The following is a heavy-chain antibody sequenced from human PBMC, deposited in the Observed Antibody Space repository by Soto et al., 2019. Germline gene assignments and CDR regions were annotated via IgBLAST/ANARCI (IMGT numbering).Heavy chain of an antibody. D-gene: IGHD5-12*01. V-gene: IGHV3-33*01. J-gene: IGHJ4*02. CDR2: IWYDGSNK. CDR1: GFAFSSYG. CDR3: ARDSGYSGVFDC. Sequence: PGGSLRLSCAASGFAFSSYGMHWVRQAPGKGLGWVAVIWYDGSNKYYADSVKGRFTISRDNAKNSLYLQMNSLRAEDTAVYYCARDSGYSGVFDCWGQGSLVTVSS.